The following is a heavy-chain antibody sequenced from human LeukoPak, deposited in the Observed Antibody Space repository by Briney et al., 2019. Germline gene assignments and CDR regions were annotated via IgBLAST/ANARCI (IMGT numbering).Heavy chain of an antibody. D-gene: IGHD4-11*01. CDR3: ARGRVSSSTWYSTYYYFFYMDF. CDR2: VDHTGST. J-gene: IGHJ6*03. V-gene: IGHV4-59*01. Sequence: SETLSLTCTVSDDSITMYYWTWIRQPPGKGLEWIGYVDHTGSTKFNPSLNGRVSISRDTSNNFSSLRLRSVTAADTAVYFCARGRVSSSTWYSTYYYFFYMDFWGKGTTVTVSS. CDR1: DDSITMYY.